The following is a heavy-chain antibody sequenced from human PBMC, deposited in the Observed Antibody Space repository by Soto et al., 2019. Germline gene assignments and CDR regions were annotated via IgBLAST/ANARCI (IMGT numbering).Heavy chain of an antibody. V-gene: IGHV3-21*01. D-gene: IGHD5-18*01. Sequence: GGSLRLSCAASGLTFSSYSMNWFRQAPGKGLEWVSSISSSSSYIYYADSVKGRFTISRDNAKNSLYLQMNSLRAEDTAVYYCARASTGAMVSYQVPFDYWGQGTLVTVSS. CDR2: ISSSSSYI. CDR3: ARASTGAMVSYQVPFDY. J-gene: IGHJ4*02. CDR1: GLTFSSYS.